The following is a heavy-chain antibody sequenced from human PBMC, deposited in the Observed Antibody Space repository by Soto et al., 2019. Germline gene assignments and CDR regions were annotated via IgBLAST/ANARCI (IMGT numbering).Heavy chain of an antibody. Sequence: QLQLQESGPGLVKPSETLSLTCTVSGGSISDDTYYWGWIRQPPGKGLEWIGSIYYSGTSSYNPSLKSRETMSVDTFRKKLSLRWSSVTAADTAGYYFAGLNCSSPDCAQLDPWGQGTLVIVSS. CDR3: AGLNCSSPDCAQLDP. V-gene: IGHV4-39*01. CDR1: GGSISDDTYY. CDR2: IYYSGTS. D-gene: IGHD2-8*01. J-gene: IGHJ5*02.